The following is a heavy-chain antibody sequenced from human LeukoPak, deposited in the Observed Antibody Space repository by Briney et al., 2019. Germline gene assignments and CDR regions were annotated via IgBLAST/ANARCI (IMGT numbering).Heavy chain of an antibody. CDR1: GYTLTELS. Sequence: ASVKVSCKVSGYTLTELSMHWVRQAPGKGLEWMGGFDPEDGETIYAQKFQGRVTMTEDTSTDTAYMELSSLRSEDTAVYYCATAENIGHPYYYDSSGHRAFDIWGQGTMVTVSS. D-gene: IGHD3-22*01. CDR2: FDPEDGET. V-gene: IGHV1-24*01. CDR3: ATAENIGHPYYYDSSGHRAFDI. J-gene: IGHJ3*02.